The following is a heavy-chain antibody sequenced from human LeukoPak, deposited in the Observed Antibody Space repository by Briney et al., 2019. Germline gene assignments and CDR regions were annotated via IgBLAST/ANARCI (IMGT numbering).Heavy chain of an antibody. CDR3: ARCNYHDSSGYCRFDY. J-gene: IGHJ4*02. CDR1: GGSFSGYY. D-gene: IGHD3-22*01. CDR2: INHSGST. V-gene: IGHV4-34*01. Sequence: PSETLSLTCAVYGGSFSGYYWSWIRQPPGKGLEWIGEINHSGSTNYNPSLKSRVTISVDASKSQFSLKLSSVTAADTAVYYCARCNYHDSSGYCRFDYWGQGTLVTVSS.